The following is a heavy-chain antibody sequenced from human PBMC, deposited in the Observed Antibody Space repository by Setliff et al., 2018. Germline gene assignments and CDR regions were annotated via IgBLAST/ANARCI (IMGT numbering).Heavy chain of an antibody. CDR1: GGTFSNYG. CDR3: AREGVDTRSSTDYRYYMDV. J-gene: IGHJ6*03. D-gene: IGHD5-18*01. V-gene: IGHV1-69*05. Sequence: SVKVSCKASGGTFSNYGVSWVRQAPGQGLEWMGGTTPLFGTTDYAQKFHGRVTIITDESTSTAYMELSSLTSDDTAVYYCAREGVDTRSSTDYRYYMDVWGQGTTVTVS. CDR2: TTPLFGTT.